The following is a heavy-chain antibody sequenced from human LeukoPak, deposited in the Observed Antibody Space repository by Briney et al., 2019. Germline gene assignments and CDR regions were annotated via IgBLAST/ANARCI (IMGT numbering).Heavy chain of an antibody. CDR1: GGSFSGYY. V-gene: IGHV4-34*01. CDR2: INHSRST. D-gene: IGHD3-10*01. Sequence: SETLSLTCAVYGGSFSGYYWSWIRQPPGKGLEWIGEINHSRSTNYNPSLKSRLTVSVHTSKNQFSLKLRSVTAADTAVYYCARGGRVHGLFDYWGQGTLVTVSS. CDR3: ARGGRVHGLFDY. J-gene: IGHJ4*02.